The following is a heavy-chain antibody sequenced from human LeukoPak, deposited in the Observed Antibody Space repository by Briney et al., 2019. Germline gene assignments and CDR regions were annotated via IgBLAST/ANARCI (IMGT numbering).Heavy chain of an antibody. V-gene: IGHV3-66*04. Sequence: GGSLRLSCAASGFTVSSNYMSWVRQAPGKGLEWVSVIYSGGSTYYADSVKGRFTISRDNSKNTLYLQMNSLRAEDTAVYYCARRYGGYDWYDYWGQGTLVTVSS. J-gene: IGHJ4*02. D-gene: IGHD5-12*01. CDR1: GFTVSSNY. CDR2: IYSGGST. CDR3: ARRYGGYDWYDY.